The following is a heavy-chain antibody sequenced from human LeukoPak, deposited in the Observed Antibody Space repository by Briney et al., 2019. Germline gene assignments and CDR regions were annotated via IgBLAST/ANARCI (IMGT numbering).Heavy chain of an antibody. J-gene: IGHJ4*02. Sequence: ASVKVSCKTSGYTFIDYFIHWVRQAPGQGLEWMGRLNPNNGYTFYTEEFQGRVTMTSDTSISTAYMELTGLTSDDTALYYCARDLSSTSNWGFDYWGQGTLVTVSS. CDR1: GYTFIDYF. V-gene: IGHV1-2*06. CDR2: LNPNNGYT. D-gene: IGHD7-27*01. CDR3: ARDLSSTSNWGFDY.